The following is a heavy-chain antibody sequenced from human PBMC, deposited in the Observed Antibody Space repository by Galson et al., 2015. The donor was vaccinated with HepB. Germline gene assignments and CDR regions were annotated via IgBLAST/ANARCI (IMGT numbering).Heavy chain of an antibody. J-gene: IGHJ4*02. Sequence: SVKVSCKASGYTFTSYGISWVRQAPGQGLEWMGWISAYNGNTNYAQKLQGRVTMTRDTSTSTVYMELSSLRSEDTAVYYCARDAPTRGSSTPSSFDYWGQGTLVTVSS. CDR2: ISAYNGNT. CDR3: ARDAPTRGSSTPSSFDY. CDR1: GYTFTSYG. D-gene: IGHD6-6*01. V-gene: IGHV1-18*04.